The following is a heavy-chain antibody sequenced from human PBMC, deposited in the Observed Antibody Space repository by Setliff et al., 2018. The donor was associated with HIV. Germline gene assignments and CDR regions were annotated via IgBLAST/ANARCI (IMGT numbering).Heavy chain of an antibody. CDR3: AKDLVYYDSSGDLDY. CDR2: ISGSNT. D-gene: IGHD3-22*01. CDR1: GFTLSSYP. Sequence: GGSLRLSCAASGFTLSSYPMSWVRQAPGKGLEWVSVISGSNTYYADSVKGRFTISRDNSKNTLYLQMNILRAEDTAVYYCAKDLVYYDSSGDLDYWGQGTLVTVSS. V-gene: IGHV3-23*01. J-gene: IGHJ4*02.